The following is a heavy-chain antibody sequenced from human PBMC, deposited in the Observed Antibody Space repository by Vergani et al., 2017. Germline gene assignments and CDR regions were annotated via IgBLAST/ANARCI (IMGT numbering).Heavy chain of an antibody. V-gene: IGHV3-15*01. CDR1: GITFKNAW. Sequence: EVQVVESGGGLIKPGGSLRLSCVVSGITFKNAWINWVRQAPGKGLEWIVRIRSKNDGGTADYAAPLKGRFTISRDDSKDSAFLLVNNLKTEDTAVYFCYTDYHDYWGKGTLVTVSS. J-gene: IGHJ4*02. CDR3: YTDYHDY. D-gene: IGHD2-2*02. CDR2: IRSKNDGGTA.